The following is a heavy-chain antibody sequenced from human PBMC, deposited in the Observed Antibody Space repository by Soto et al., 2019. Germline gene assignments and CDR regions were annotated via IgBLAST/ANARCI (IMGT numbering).Heavy chain of an antibody. CDR2: IYYSGSA. V-gene: IGHV4-31*03. CDR3: ARDGYSSSAEGLDYFDY. CDR1: GGSISSGGYY. D-gene: IGHD6-6*01. J-gene: IGHJ4*02. Sequence: SETLSLTCTVSGGSISSGGYYWSWIRQHPGKGLEWIGYIYYSGSAYYNPSLKSRVTISVDTSKNQFSLKLSSVTAADTAVYYCARDGYSSSAEGLDYFDYWGQGTLVTVSS.